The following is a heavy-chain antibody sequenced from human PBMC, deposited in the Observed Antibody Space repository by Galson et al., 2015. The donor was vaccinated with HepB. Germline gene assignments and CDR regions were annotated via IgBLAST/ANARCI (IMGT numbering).Heavy chain of an antibody. V-gene: IGHV4-59*08. D-gene: IGHD1-1*01. Sequence: LSLTCTVSGGSISSYYWSWIRQPPGKGLEWIGYIYYSGSTNYNPSLKSRVTISVDTSKNQFSLKLSSVTAADTAVYYCASTPSRGSQRPIDYWGQGTLVTVSS. CDR3: ASTPSRGSQRPIDY. CDR2: IYYSGST. J-gene: IGHJ4*02. CDR1: GGSISSYY.